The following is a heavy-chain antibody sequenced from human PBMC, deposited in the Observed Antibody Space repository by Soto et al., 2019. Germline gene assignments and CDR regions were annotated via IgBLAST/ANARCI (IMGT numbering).Heavy chain of an antibody. V-gene: IGHV4-34*01. CDR1: GGSFSGYY. CDR2: INHSGST. D-gene: IGHD2-2*01. J-gene: IGHJ3*02. CDR3: ARGPRFVVVPAASVVVTANPSDAFDI. Sequence: QVQLQQWGAGLLKPSETLSLTCAVYGGSFSGYYWSWIRQPPGKGLEWIGEINHSGSTNYNPSLKSRVTISVDTSKNQFSLKLSSVTAADTAVYYCARGPRFVVVPAASVVVTANPSDAFDIWGQGTMVTVSS.